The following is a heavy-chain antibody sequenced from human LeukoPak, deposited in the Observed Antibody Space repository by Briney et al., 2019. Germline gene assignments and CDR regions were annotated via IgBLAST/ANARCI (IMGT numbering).Heavy chain of an antibody. CDR2: ISYDGSNE. D-gene: IGHD6-19*01. J-gene: IGHJ4*02. CDR1: GFTFSSYG. CDR3: AKWKGSNLEASGWYFDY. V-gene: IGHV3-30*18. Sequence: GRSLRLSCAASGFTFSSYGMHWVRQAPGKGLEWVAVISYDGSNEYYADSVKGRFTISRDNSKNTPYLQMNSLRAEDTALYYCAKWKGSNLEASGWYFDYWGQGVLVTVSS.